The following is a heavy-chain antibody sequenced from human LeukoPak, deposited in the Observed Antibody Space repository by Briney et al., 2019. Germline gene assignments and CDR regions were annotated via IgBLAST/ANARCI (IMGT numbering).Heavy chain of an antibody. CDR2: IYSGDTT. J-gene: IGHJ6*03. D-gene: IGHD6-13*01. V-gene: IGHV3-53*01. CDR1: GFTVSSDY. Sequence: GGSLRLSCAASGFTVSSDYMSWVRQAPGKGLEWVSVIYSGDTTYYADSVKGRFTISRDNSKNTLFLQMNSLRAEDTAVYYCARDRLYLYSSSWYRDLGYYYYMDVWGKGTTVTVSS. CDR3: ARDRLYLYSSSWYRDLGYYYYMDV.